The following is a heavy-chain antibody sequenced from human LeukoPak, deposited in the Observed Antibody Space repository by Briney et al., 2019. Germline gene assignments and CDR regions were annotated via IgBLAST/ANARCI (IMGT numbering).Heavy chain of an antibody. J-gene: IGHJ4*02. CDR1: GFTFSSNW. D-gene: IGHD5-18*01. CDR3: ARQLWPLFDY. Sequence: GGSLRLSCAASGFTFSSNWMHWVRQAPGKGLVWVSRIKGDGSSTSYADSVKGRFTISRDNAKNSLYLQMNSLRVEDTAVYYCARQLWPLFDYWGQGTLVTVSS. V-gene: IGHV3-74*01. CDR2: IKGDGSST.